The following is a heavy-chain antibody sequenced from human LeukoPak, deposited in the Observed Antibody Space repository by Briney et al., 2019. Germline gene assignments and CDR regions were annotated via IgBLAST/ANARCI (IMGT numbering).Heavy chain of an antibody. CDR1: GGTFSSYA. D-gene: IGHD1-26*01. CDR3: AGARFSGSYSFVY. V-gene: IGHV1-69*04. Sequence: ASVKVSCKASGGTFSSYAISWVRQAPGQGLEWMGRIIPIFGIANYAQKFQGRVTITADKSTSTAYMELSSLRSEDTAVYYCAGARFSGSYSFVYWGQGTLVTVSS. CDR2: IIPIFGIA. J-gene: IGHJ4*02.